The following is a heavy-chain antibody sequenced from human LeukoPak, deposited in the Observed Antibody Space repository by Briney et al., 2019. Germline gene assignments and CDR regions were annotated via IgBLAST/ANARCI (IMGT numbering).Heavy chain of an antibody. Sequence: SVKVSCKASGGTFTNSAINWVRQAPGQGLEWMGRFVTIFGITKYSQKLQGRLTITADESTSTAYMELSSLRSDDTAVYFCAKGEAVTWHWYIDLWGRGTLVTVSS. J-gene: IGHJ2*01. CDR2: FVTIFGIT. CDR3: AKGEAVTWHWYIDL. V-gene: IGHV1-69*13. CDR1: GGTFTNSA. D-gene: IGHD4-17*01.